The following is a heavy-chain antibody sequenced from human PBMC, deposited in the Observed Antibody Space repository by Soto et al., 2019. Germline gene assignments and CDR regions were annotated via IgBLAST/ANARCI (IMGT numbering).Heavy chain of an antibody. V-gene: IGHV4-34*01. CDR1: GGSFSGYY. D-gene: IGHD6-6*01. J-gene: IGHJ4*02. CDR2: INHSGST. Sequence: PSETLSLTCAVYGGSFSGYYWSWIRQPPGKGLEWIGEINHSGSTNYNPSLKSRVTISVDTSKNQFSLKLSSVTAADTAVYYCARGTTAARLFDHWGQGTLVTVSS. CDR3: ARGTTAARLFDH.